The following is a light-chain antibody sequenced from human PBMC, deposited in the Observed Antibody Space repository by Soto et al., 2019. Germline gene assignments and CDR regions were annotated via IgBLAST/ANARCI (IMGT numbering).Light chain of an antibody. CDR2: DVS. J-gene: IGLJ1*01. Sequence: QSALTQPASVSGSPGQSITISCTGTSRDVGAYDFVSWYQQHPGKAPKLMIYDVSNRPSGVSTRFSGSKSGNTASLTISGLQAEDEADYYCGSYTISSSRVFGTGTKLTVL. CDR3: GSYTISSSRV. CDR1: SRDVGAYDF. V-gene: IGLV2-14*03.